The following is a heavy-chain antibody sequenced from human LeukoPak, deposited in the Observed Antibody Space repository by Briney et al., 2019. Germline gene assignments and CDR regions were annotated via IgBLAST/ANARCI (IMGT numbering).Heavy chain of an antibody. J-gene: IGHJ3*02. CDR3: ARVPTDGFWSGYYPGDAFDI. Sequence: GGSLRLSCAASRFTFNSYGMHWVRQAPGKGLEWVANIKQDGSEKYYVDSVKGRFTISRDNAKNSLYLQMNSLRAEDTAVYYCARVPTDGFWSGYYPGDAFDIWGQGTMVTVSS. CDR1: RFTFNSYG. V-gene: IGHV3-7*01. CDR2: IKQDGSEK. D-gene: IGHD3-3*01.